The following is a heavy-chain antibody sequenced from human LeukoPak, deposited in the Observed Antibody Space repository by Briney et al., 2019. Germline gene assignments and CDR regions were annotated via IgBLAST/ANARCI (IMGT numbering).Heavy chain of an antibody. CDR3: ARAGAIFGVVTIGAFDI. CDR2: ISAYNGNT. Sequence: ASVKVSCKASGYTFTSYGISWVRQAPGQGLEWMGWISAYNGNTNYAQKLQGRVTMTTDTSTSTAYMELRSLRSDDTAVYYCARAGAIFGVVTIGAFDIWGQGTMVTVSS. CDR1: GYTFTSYG. V-gene: IGHV1-18*01. D-gene: IGHD3-3*01. J-gene: IGHJ3*02.